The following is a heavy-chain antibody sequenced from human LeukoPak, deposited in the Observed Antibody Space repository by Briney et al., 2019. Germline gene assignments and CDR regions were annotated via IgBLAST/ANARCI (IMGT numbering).Heavy chain of an antibody. CDR3: ARTHEDYMDV. D-gene: IGHD2-15*01. CDR1: GGSISSGGYY. Sequence: SETLSLTCTVSGGSISSGGYYWSWIRQPPGKGLEWIGYIYYSGSTNYNPSLKSRVTISVDTSKNQFSLELSSVTAADTAVYYCARTHEDYMDVWGKGTTVTVSS. V-gene: IGHV4-61*08. CDR2: IYYSGST. J-gene: IGHJ6*03.